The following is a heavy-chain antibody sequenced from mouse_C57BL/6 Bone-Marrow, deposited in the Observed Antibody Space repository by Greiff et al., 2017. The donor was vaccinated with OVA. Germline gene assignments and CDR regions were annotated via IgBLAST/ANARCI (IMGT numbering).Heavy chain of an antibody. Sequence: QVQLQQPGAELVKPGASVKMSCKASGYTFTSYWITWVKQRPGQGLEWIGDIYPGSGSTNYNEKFKSKATLTVDTSSSTAYMQLSSLTSEDAAVYYCARRAQRQLRLPLFDYWGQGTTLTVSS. CDR3: ARRAQRQLRLPLFDY. V-gene: IGHV1-55*01. CDR2: IYPGSGST. CDR1: GYTFTSYW. J-gene: IGHJ2*01. D-gene: IGHD3-2*02.